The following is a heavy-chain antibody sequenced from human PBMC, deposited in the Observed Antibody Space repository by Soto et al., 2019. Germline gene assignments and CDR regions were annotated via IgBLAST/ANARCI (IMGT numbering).Heavy chain of an antibody. D-gene: IGHD3-22*01. CDR3: ARVYYSSGYDY. CDR2: IFSNDDK. CDR1: GFSLSNPRMG. Sequence: VTLKESGPVLVKPTETLTLTCTVSGFSLSNPRMGVSWIRQPPGKALEWLAHIFSNDDKSYSTSLKSRVTISKDTSTSQVVLTMTNMDPVDTATYYCARVYYSSGYDYWGQGTPVTVSS. V-gene: IGHV2-26*01. J-gene: IGHJ4*02.